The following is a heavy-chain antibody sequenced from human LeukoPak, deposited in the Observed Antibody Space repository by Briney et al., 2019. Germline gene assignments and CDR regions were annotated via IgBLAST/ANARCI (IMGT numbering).Heavy chain of an antibody. D-gene: IGHD1-26*01. CDR3: AKGRGGSYGYFDY. J-gene: IGHJ4*02. CDR2: LSGGGGST. V-gene: IGHV3-23*01. CDR1: GVTFSTDA. Sequence: GGSLRLSCAASGVTFSTDAMSWGRPGPGGRLGWVSTLSGGGGSTYYADSVRGRVTISRENSKNTLYLQMNSLRAEDTAVYYCAKGRGGSYGYFDYWGQGTLVTVSS.